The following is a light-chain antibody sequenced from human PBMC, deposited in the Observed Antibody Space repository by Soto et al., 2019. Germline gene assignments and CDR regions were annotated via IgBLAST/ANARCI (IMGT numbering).Light chain of an antibody. J-gene: IGLJ1*01. Sequence: QSALTQPASVSGSPGQSITISCTGTSSDVGGYNYVSWYQHHPGKAPKLMIFDVSNRPSGVSNRFSGSKSGNTASLTLSGLQPDDEADYYCSSYTTSNTRQIVFGTGTKLTVL. CDR1: SSDVGGYNY. CDR2: DVS. CDR3: SSYTTSNTRQIV. V-gene: IGLV2-14*03.